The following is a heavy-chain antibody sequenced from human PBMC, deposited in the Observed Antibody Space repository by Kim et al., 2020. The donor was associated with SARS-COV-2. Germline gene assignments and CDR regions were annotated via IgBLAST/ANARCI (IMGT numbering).Heavy chain of an antibody. CDR2: IGNSGTTM. D-gene: IGHD3-10*01. Sequence: GGSLRLSCAASGFTFSDYEMNWVRQAPGKGLEWVSYIGNSGTTMYYADSVKGRFTTSRDNAKNSLSLQMNSLRAEDTAVYYCARDRAPSRDAFDIWGQGAVVTVSS. V-gene: IGHV3-48*03. J-gene: IGHJ3*02. CDR1: GFTFSDYE. CDR3: ARDRAPSRDAFDI.